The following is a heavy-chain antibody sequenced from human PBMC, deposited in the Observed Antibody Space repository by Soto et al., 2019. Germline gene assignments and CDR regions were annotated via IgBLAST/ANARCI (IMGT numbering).Heavy chain of an antibody. CDR1: GGSISSGDYY. V-gene: IGHV4-30-4*01. CDR2: IYYSGST. CDR3: AREPRHILNAFDI. D-gene: IGHD2-21*01. Sequence: QVQLQESGPGLVKPSQTLSLTCTVSGGSISSGDYYWSWIRQPPGKGLEWIGYIYYSGSTYYNPSLTSRVTISVDTSKNQLSLKLSSVTAADTAVYYCAREPRHILNAFDIWGQGTMVTVSS. J-gene: IGHJ3*02.